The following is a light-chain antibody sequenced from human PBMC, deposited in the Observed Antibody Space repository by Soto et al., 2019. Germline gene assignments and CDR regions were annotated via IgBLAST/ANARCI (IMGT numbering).Light chain of an antibody. CDR1: RSVTSSH. V-gene: IGKV3-20*01. CDR2: AAS. Sequence: NVLTQSPGTLSLSAGEGTTLSCRTRRSVTSSHLAWYQQRPGQAPRLLIYAASSRATGIPDRFGGSGYGTDFTLTISTLEPEDFAVYYCHQYGSSPWTFGQGTKVEIK. CDR3: HQYGSSPWT. J-gene: IGKJ1*01.